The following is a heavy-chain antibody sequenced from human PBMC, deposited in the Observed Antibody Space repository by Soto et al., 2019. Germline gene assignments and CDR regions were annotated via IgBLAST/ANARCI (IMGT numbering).Heavy chain of an antibody. Sequence: QLQLQESGPGLVKPSETLSLTCTVSGGSISSSSYYWGWIRQPPGKGLEWIGSIYYSGSTYYNPSLKGRVTISVDTSKNQFSLKLSSVTAADTAVYYCARAQVVPAAMRGYYYYMDVWGKGTTVTVSS. V-gene: IGHV4-39*01. J-gene: IGHJ6*03. CDR3: ARAQVVPAAMRGYYYYMDV. CDR1: GGSISSSSYY. CDR2: IYYSGST. D-gene: IGHD2-2*01.